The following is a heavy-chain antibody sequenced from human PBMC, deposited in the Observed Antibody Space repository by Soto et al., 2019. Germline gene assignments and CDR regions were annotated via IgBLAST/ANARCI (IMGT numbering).Heavy chain of an antibody. V-gene: IGHV3-23*01. D-gene: IGHD7-27*01. CDR2: ISGSGGST. Sequence: GGSLRLSCAASGFIFCSYAMSWVRQPPGKGLEWVSAISGSGGSTYYADSVKGRFTISRDNSKNTLYLQMNSLRAEDTAVYYCARRWGRTFDYGGQGTLVTVSS. CDR1: GFIFCSYA. J-gene: IGHJ4*02. CDR3: ARRWGRTFDY.